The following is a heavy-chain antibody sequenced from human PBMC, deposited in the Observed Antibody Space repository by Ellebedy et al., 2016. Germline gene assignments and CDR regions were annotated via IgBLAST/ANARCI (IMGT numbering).Heavy chain of an antibody. V-gene: IGHV3-48*04. J-gene: IGHJ4*02. CDR3: ARRTTGTPFDY. D-gene: IGHD1-1*01. CDR2: ISSSSSTI. CDR1: GFTFSSYS. Sequence: GGSLRLXCAASGFTFSSYSMNWVRQAPGKGLEWVSYISSSSSTIYYADSVKGRFTISRDNAKNSLYLQMNSLRAEDTAVYYCARRTTGTPFDYWGQGTLVTVSS.